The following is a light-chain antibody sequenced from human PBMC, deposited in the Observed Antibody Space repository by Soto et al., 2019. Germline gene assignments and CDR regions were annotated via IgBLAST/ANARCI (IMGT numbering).Light chain of an antibody. CDR2: DAS. CDR3: QQHNSFSIT. V-gene: IGKV1-5*01. CDR1: QSISSW. J-gene: IGKJ5*01. Sequence: DIQMSQSPSTLSASVGDRVTITCRASQSISSWLAWYQQKPGKAPKLLIYDASSLESGVPSRFSGSGSGTEFTLTINSLQADDFATYYCQQHNSFSITFGQGTRLEIK.